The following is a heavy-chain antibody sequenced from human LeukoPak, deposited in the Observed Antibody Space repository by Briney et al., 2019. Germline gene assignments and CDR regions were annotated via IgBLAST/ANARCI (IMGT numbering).Heavy chain of an antibody. J-gene: IGHJ3*02. CDR2: ISYDGSNK. V-gene: IGHV3-30*03. CDR3: AAHAEWLHTGDDAFDI. D-gene: IGHD3-3*01. Sequence: GGSLRLSCATSGFTFSYYGMHWVRQAPGKGLEWVAVISYDGSNKHYADSVKGRFTISRDNFKNTLYLQMNSLRAEDTAVYYCAAHAEWLHTGDDAFDIWGQGTLVTVSS. CDR1: GFTFSYYG.